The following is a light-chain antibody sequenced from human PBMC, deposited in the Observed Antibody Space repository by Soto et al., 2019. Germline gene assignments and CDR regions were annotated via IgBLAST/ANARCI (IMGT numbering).Light chain of an antibody. CDR3: QSYDSSLSGSVV. J-gene: IGLJ2*01. V-gene: IGLV1-40*01. CDR1: SSNIGAGYD. Sequence: QSVLTQPPSVSGAPGQRVTISCTGSSSNIGAGYDVHWYQQLPGTAPKLLIYGNSNRPSGVPDRFSGSKSGTSXXXAITGLQAEDEADYYCQSYDSSLSGSVVFGGGTKLTVL. CDR2: GNS.